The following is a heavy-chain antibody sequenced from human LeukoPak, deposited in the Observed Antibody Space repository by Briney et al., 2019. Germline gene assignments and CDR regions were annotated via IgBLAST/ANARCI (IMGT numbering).Heavy chain of an antibody. CDR2: ISYDGSNI. CDR3: AKKWDLFDY. J-gene: IGHJ4*02. V-gene: IGHV3-30*18. Sequence: PGGSLRHSCAASGFTFSTYGMHWVRQVPGKGLEWVAVISYDGSNIYYADSVKGRFTISRDNSKNTLYLQMNSLRAEDTAVYYCAKKWDLFDYWGQGTLVTVSS. D-gene: IGHD1-26*01. CDR1: GFTFSTYG.